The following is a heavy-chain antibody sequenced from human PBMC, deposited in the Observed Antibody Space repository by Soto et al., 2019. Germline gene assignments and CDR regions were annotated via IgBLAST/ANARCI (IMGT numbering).Heavy chain of an antibody. CDR2: ISYDGSNK. CDR3: RKDRGYSRGWC. D-gene: IGHD6-19*01. Sequence: QVQLVESGGGVVQPGRSLRLSCAASGFTFSSYGMHWVRQAPGKGLEWVAVISYDGSNKYYADSVKGRFTISRDNSKNTLHLQMNGLRAEDTAVYYCRKDRGYSRGWCWGQGTLVSVSS. V-gene: IGHV3-30*18. CDR1: GFTFSSYG. J-gene: IGHJ4*02.